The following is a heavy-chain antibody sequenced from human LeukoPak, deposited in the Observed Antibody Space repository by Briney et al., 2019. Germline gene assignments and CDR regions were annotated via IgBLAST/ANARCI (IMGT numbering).Heavy chain of an antibody. CDR3: ARQYSSDAFDI. J-gene: IGHJ3*02. V-gene: IGHV5-51*01. CDR1: GYRFTGYW. CDR2: IYPGDSDT. Sequence: GESLKISCKGSGYRFTGYWIGWVRQMPGKGLEWMGIIYPGDSDTRYSPSFQGQVTISADKSISTAYLQWSSLKASDTAMYYCARQYSSDAFDIWGQGTMVTVSS. D-gene: IGHD6-13*01.